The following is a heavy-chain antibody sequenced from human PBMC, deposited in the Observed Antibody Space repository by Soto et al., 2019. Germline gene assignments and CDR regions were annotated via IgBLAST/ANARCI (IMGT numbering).Heavy chain of an antibody. J-gene: IGHJ6*02. V-gene: IGHV1-3*01. CDR1: GYTITCCA. Sequence: GASVKVSCKASGYTITCCAMHWVRQAPGQRPEWMGWFNAGDGDTKYSQNFQGRFTIIRDTSASTVYMELSSLRPEDTAVYYCASLRHSPSYYYYYGMDVWGQGTTVTVSS. CDR3: ASLRHSPSYYYYYGMDV. CDR2: FNAGDGDT. D-gene: IGHD5-18*01.